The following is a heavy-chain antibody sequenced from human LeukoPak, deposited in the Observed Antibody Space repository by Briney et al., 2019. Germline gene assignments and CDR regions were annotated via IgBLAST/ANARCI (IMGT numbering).Heavy chain of an antibody. CDR3: SRRSLDWLAHDY. Sequence: SETLSLTCTVSGGSIGVTNYYWGWFRQPPGKGLEWIGNIFYSGSTFYNPSFQSRITISVDTSKNQFSLKLGSVTAADTAVYYCSRRSLDWLAHDYWGRGSLVTVSS. V-gene: IGHV4-39*01. CDR2: IFYSGST. D-gene: IGHD3/OR15-3a*01. CDR1: GGSIGVTNYY. J-gene: IGHJ4*02.